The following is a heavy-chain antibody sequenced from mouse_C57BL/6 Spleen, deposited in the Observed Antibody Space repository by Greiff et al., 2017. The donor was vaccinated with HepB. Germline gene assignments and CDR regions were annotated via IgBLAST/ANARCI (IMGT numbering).Heavy chain of an antibody. CDR3: ARGPTAYGPRYFDV. Sequence: VQLQQSGAELARPGASVKMSCKASGYTFTSYTMHWVKQRPGQGLEWIGYSNPSSGYTKYYQKFKDKATLTADKSSSTAYMQLSSLTSEYSAVYYCARGPTAYGPRYFDVWGTGTTVTVSS. CDR2: SNPSSGYT. CDR1: GYTFTSYT. D-gene: IGHD1-2*01. V-gene: IGHV1-4*01. J-gene: IGHJ1*03.